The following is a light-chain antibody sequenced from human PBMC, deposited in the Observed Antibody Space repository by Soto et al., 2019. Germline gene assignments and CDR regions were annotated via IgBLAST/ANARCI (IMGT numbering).Light chain of an antibody. V-gene: IGLV2-14*01. J-gene: IGLJ2*01. CDR3: RSYTSSSTLVV. CDR1: SSDVGGYNY. CDR2: DVS. Sequence: QSALTQPASVSGSPGQSITISCTGTSSDVGGYNYVSWYQQHPGKAPKLMIYDVSNRPSGVSNRFSGSKSGNTASLTISGIQAGDEADYYCRSYTSSSTLVVFGGGTKLTVL.